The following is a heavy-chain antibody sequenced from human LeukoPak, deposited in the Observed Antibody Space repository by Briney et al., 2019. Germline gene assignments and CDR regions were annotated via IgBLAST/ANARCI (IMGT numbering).Heavy chain of an antibody. D-gene: IGHD6-19*01. CDR1: GFPLSRYS. CDR2: ISSRTTYT. J-gene: IGHJ6*02. Sequence: GGSLRLSCAASGFPLSRYSMNWVRQTPGKGLEWVSSISSRTTYTYYGDSVRGRFTVSRDSSIYLQMNSLSVDDTGVYYCARTSFCSSSSCFVGFGLDLWGQGTTVIVS. V-gene: IGHV3-21*01. CDR3: ARTSFCSSSSCFVGFGLDL.